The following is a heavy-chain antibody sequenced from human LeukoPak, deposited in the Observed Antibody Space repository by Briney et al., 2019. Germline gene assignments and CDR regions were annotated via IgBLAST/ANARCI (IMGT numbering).Heavy chain of an antibody. D-gene: IGHD1-26*01. J-gene: IGHJ4*02. V-gene: IGHV1-2*02. CDR1: GYTFTGYY. Sequence: ASVKVSCKASGYTFTGYYLHWVRQAPGQGLEWMGWINPNSGGTNYAQKFQGRVTMTRDTSISTAYMELSRLRSDDTAVYYCARVEEEWELPGNFDYWGQGTLVTVSS. CDR3: ARVEEEWELPGNFDY. CDR2: INPNSGGT.